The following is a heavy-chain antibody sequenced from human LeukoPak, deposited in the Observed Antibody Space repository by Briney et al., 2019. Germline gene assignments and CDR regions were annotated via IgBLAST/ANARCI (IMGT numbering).Heavy chain of an antibody. V-gene: IGHV4-38-2*02. D-gene: IGHD1-7*01. J-gene: IGHJ4*02. CDR1: GYSISSGYY. CDR2: IYHSGST. Sequence: SETLSLTCTVSGYSISSGYYWGWIRQPPGKGLEWIGSIYHSGSTYYNPSLKSRVTISVDTSKNQFSLKVNSVTAADTAVYYCARLRITGAINYWGQGTLVTVSS. CDR3: ARLRITGAINY.